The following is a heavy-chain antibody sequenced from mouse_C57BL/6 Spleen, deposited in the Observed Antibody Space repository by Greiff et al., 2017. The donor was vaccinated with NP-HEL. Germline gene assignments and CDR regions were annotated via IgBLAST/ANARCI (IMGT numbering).Heavy chain of an antibody. CDR3: ATTVVAKDYFDY. J-gene: IGHJ2*01. CDR1: GYTFTSYW. V-gene: IGHV1-69*01. D-gene: IGHD1-1*01. Sequence: QVQLQQPGAELVMPGASVKLSCKASGYTFTSYWMHWVKQRPGQGLEWIGEIDPSDSYTNYNQKFKGKSTLTVDKSSSTAYMQLSSLTSEDSAVYYCATTVVAKDYFDYWGQGTTLTVSS. CDR2: IDPSDSYT.